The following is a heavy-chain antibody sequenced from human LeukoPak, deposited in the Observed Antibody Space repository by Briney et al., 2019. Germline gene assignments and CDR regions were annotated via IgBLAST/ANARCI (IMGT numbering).Heavy chain of an antibody. CDR2: ISSNGDNT. Sequence: GGSLRLSCAASGFTFSSYAMRWVRQAPGKGLEYVSAISSNGDNTFYANSVKGRFTISRDNSKNTLYLQMGSLRAEDMAVYYCARDRGFGGSGSTLGAFDIWGQGTMVTVSS. CDR1: GFTFSSYA. J-gene: IGHJ3*02. D-gene: IGHD3-10*01. CDR3: ARDRGFGGSGSTLGAFDI. V-gene: IGHV3-64*01.